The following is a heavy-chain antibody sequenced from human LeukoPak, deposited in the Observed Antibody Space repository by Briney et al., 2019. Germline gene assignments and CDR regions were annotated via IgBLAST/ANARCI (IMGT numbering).Heavy chain of an antibody. CDR2: ISGSSFTT. CDR3: AKANSITIFGVISPVDY. J-gene: IGHJ4*02. D-gene: IGHD3-3*01. V-gene: IGHV3-23*01. CDR1: GFTFSSYA. Sequence: GGSLRLSCAVSGFTFSSYAMSWVRQAPGKGLEWVSAISGSSFTTYYADSVKGRFTISRDNSKNTLYLQMNSLRAEDTAVYYCAKANSITIFGVISPVDYWGQGTLVTVSS.